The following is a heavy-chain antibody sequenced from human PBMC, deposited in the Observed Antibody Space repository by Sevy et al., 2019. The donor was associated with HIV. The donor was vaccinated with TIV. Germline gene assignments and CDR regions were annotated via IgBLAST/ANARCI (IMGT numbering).Heavy chain of an antibody. V-gene: IGHV4-39*01. CDR1: GASISSSGYY. J-gene: IGHJ4*02. D-gene: IGHD6-19*01. Sequence: SETLSLTCTVSGASISSSGYYWGWIRQPPGKGLEWIASIRYTGSTYYNPSLRSRVTISPDASKNQFSLRLNSVTAADTAVYYCAGPTLTYSSGWSYYDHWGQGTVVTVSS. CDR3: AGPTLTYSSGWSYYDH. CDR2: IRYTGST.